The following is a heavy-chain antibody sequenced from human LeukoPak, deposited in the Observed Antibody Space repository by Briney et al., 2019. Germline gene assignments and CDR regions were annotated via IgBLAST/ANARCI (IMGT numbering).Heavy chain of an antibody. CDR2: ISSSSSYI. V-gene: IGHV3-21*01. Sequence: PGGSLRLSCAASGFTFSSYSMNWVRQAPGKGLEWVSSISSSSSYIYYADSVKGRFTISRDNAKNSLYLQMNSLRAEDTAVYYCARGSLKGINGSGSYYDYWGQGTLVTVSS. CDR3: ARGSLKGINGSGSYYDY. J-gene: IGHJ4*02. CDR1: GFTFSSYS. D-gene: IGHD3-10*01.